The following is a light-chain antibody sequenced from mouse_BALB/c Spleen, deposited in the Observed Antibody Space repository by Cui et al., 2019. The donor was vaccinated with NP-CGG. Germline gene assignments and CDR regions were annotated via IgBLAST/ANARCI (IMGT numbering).Light chain of an antibody. V-gene: IGLV1*01. CDR2: GTN. CDR1: TGAVTTNNY. CDR3: ALWYSNHWV. Sequence: AVVPQESALTTSPGETVTLTCRSSTGAVTTNNYANWVQEKPDHLFTGLIGGTNNRAPGVPARFSGSLIGDKAARTITGAQTEDEAIYFCALWYSNHWVFGGGTKLTVL. J-gene: IGLJ1*01.